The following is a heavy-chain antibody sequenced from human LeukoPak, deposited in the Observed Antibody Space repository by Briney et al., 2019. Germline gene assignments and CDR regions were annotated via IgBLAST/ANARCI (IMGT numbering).Heavy chain of an antibody. CDR2: INHSGST. CDR3: ARDPTQAYFDY. J-gene: IGHJ4*02. Sequence: PSETLSLTCAVYGGSLSGYYWSWIRQPPGKGLEWIGEINHSGSTNYNPSLKSRVTISVDTSKNQFSLKLSSVTAADTAVYYCARDPTQAYFDYWGQGTLVTVSS. CDR1: GGSLSGYY. V-gene: IGHV4-34*01.